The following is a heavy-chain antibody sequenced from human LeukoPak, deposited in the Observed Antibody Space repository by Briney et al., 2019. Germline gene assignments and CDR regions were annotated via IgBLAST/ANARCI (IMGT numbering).Heavy chain of an antibody. CDR3: AKDGVCSSTSCYSNYYYYMDV. CDR1: GFTFDGYA. CDR2: ISWNSGSI. Sequence: GGSLRLSCAASGFTFDGYAMHWVRQAPGKGLEWVSGISWNSGSIGYADSVKGRFAISRDNAKNSLYLQMNSLRAEDTALYYCAKDGVCSSTSCYSNYYYYMDVWGKGTTVTVSS. D-gene: IGHD2-2*01. J-gene: IGHJ6*03. V-gene: IGHV3-9*01.